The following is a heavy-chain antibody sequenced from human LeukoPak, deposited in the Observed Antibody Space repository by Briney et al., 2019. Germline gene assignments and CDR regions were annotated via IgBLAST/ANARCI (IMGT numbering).Heavy chain of an antibody. D-gene: IGHD5-18*01. CDR2: ISGSGGST. CDR3: AKGAPTWILPGFFDY. J-gene: IGHJ4*02. Sequence: PGGSLRLSCVASGITFSDYVMSWVRQAPGKGLEWVSAISGSGGSTYYADSVKGRFTISRDNSKNTLYLQMNSLRAEDTAVYYCAKGAPTWILPGFFDYWGQGTLVTVSS. V-gene: IGHV3-23*01. CDR1: GITFSDYV.